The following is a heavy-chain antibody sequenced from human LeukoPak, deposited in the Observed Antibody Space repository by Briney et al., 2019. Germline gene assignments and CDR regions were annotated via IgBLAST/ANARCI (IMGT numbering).Heavy chain of an antibody. D-gene: IGHD2-2*01. V-gene: IGHV1-2*04. CDR2: INPNSGGT. Sequence: ASVKVSCKASGYTFTGYYMHWVRQAPGQGLEWMGWINPNSGGTNYAQKFQGWVTMTRDTSISTAYMELSRLRSDDTAVYYCARDYIVVVPAATNWFDPWGQGTLVTVSS. CDR3: ARDYIVVVPAATNWFDP. CDR1: GYTFTGYY. J-gene: IGHJ5*02.